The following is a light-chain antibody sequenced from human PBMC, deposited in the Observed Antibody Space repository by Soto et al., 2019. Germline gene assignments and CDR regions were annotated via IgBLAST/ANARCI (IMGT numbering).Light chain of an antibody. V-gene: IGKV3-15*01. CDR1: QSISDT. Sequence: EIVITQSPATLSVSPGGRATLSCRASQSISDTLAWYQQKPGQAPRLLIYGASTRAPGFPARFSGSGSGTDFTLTISSLQSEDFAVYYCQQYNNWPWTVGKGTKGDIK. CDR2: GAS. CDR3: QQYNNWPWT. J-gene: IGKJ1*01.